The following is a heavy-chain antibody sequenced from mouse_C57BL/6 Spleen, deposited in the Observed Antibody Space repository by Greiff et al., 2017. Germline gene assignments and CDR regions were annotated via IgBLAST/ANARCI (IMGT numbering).Heavy chain of an antibody. CDR2: IHPNSGST. J-gene: IGHJ2*01. V-gene: IGHV1-64*01. D-gene: IGHD2-4*01. CDR3: ARGNDYENYFDY. CDR1: GYTFTSYW. Sequence: QVQLQQPGAELVKPGASVKLSCKASGYTFTSYWMHWVKQRPGQGLEWIGMIHPNSGSTNYNEKFKSKATLTLDKSSSTAYMQLSSLTSEDSAVYYCARGNDYENYFDYWGQGTTLTVAS.